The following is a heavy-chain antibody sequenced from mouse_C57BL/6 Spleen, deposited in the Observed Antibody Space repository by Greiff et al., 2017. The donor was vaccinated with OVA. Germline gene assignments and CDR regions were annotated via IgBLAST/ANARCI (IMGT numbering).Heavy chain of an antibody. D-gene: IGHD1-1*01. CDR3: ARTLYYYGSSYFDY. J-gene: IGHJ2*01. CDR1: GYTFTDYN. Sequence: VQLQQSGPELVKPGASVKIPCKASGYTFTDYNMDWVKQSHGKSLEWIGDINPNNGGTIYNQKFKGKATLTVDKSSSTAYMELRSLTSEETAVYYCARTLYYYGSSYFDYWGQGTTLTVSS. CDR2: INPNNGGT. V-gene: IGHV1-18*01.